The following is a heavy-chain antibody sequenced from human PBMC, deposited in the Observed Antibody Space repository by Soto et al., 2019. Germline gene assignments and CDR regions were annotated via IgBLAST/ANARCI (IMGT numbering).Heavy chain of an antibody. J-gene: IGHJ4*02. V-gene: IGHV1-18*01. CDR2: ISAYNGNT. D-gene: IGHD5-18*01. Sequence: GASVKVSCKASGYTFTSYGISWARQALGQGLEWMGWISAYNGNTNYAQKLQGRVTMTTDTSTSTAYMELRSLRSDDTAVYYCARVVDTAMVMDFDYWGQGTLVTVSS. CDR1: GYTFTSYG. CDR3: ARVVDTAMVMDFDY.